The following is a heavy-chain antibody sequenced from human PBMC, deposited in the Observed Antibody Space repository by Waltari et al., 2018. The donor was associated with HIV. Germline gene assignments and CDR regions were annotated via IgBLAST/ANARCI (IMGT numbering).Heavy chain of an antibody. J-gene: IGHJ4*02. CDR1: GYIFTRYD. Sequence: QVQLVQSGAEMKEPGASVKVSCKASGYIFTRYDMNWVRQAPGQGPEWMGWVNPNSGNTGYAQNSQGRVTMTMNTPTSTAYMELSNLKSEDTAVYYCARSLACPDCYSEMDSWGQGTLITVSS. CDR2: VNPNSGNT. D-gene: IGHD2-21*02. CDR3: ARSLACPDCYSEMDS. V-gene: IGHV1-8*01.